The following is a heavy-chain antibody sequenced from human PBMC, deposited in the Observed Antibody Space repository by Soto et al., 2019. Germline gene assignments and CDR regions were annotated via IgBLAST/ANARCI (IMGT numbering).Heavy chain of an antibody. CDR1: GFTFSNYG. J-gene: IGHJ4*02. CDR3: ARDRDGYNCNFDY. D-gene: IGHD5-12*01. CDR2: IWYDGSNK. V-gene: IGHV3-33*01. Sequence: QVQLVESGGGVVQPGRSLRLSCVASGFTFSNYGMHWVRQAPGKGLEWVAVIWYDGSNKYYADSVKGRFTISRDNSKNTLYLQMNSLRAEDTAVYYCARDRDGYNCNFDYWGQGTLVTVSS.